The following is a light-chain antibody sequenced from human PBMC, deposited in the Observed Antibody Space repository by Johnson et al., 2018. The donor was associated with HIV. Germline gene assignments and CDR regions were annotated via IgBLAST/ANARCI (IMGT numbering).Light chain of an antibody. CDR1: SSNVGSNS. Sequence: QSVLTQPPSVSAAPGQKVTISCSGSSSNVGSNSVSWYRHFPETAPKVLIYDNDKRPSGIPDRFSGSKSGTSATLGITGLQTEYEADYFCGTWDSSLSAGTRYVFGTGTKVTVL. CDR3: GTWDSSLSAGTRYV. J-gene: IGLJ1*01. V-gene: IGLV1-51*01. CDR2: DND.